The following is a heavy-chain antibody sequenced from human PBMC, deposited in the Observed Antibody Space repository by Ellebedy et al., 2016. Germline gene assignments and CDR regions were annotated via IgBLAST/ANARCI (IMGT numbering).Heavy chain of an antibody. J-gene: IGHJ4*02. CDR3: TTVYRYNYDSV. CDR1: GFTFSNAW. CDR2: IKRKTDVGAA. V-gene: IGHV3-15*01. Sequence: GGSLRLSCAASGFTFSNAWMNWVRQAPGKGLEWVGRIKRKTDVGAADYAAPVKGRFTISRDDSKNTLYLQMNSLKTEDTAVYFCTTVYRYNYDSVWGQGTLVTVSS. D-gene: IGHD5-18*01.